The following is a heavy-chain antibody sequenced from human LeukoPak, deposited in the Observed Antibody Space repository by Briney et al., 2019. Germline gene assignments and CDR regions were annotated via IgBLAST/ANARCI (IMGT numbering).Heavy chain of an antibody. Sequence: PGGSLRLSCAASGLTFSSYAMSWVRQAPGKGLEWVSAISGSGGSTYYADSVKGRFTISRDNSKNTLYLQMNSLRAEDTAVYYCARGEDTAMVSGGYNWFDPWGQGTLVTVSS. CDR1: GLTFSSYA. CDR3: ARGEDTAMVSGGYNWFDP. V-gene: IGHV3-23*01. CDR2: ISGSGGST. J-gene: IGHJ5*02. D-gene: IGHD5-18*01.